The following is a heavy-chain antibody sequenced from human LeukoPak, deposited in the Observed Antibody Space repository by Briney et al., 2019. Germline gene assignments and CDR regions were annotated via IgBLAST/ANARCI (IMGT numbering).Heavy chain of an antibody. D-gene: IGHD6-25*01. V-gene: IGHV4-39*01. Sequence: SETLSLTCTVSGGSMSSSSHYWGCIRQSPGKGLEWIGSIYYSGSTYYNPSLKSRVTISVDTSKSQVSLELKSVTAPDTGIYYCGRYMTAVTRLDVFDIWGPGTMVTVSS. CDR1: GGSMSSSSHY. CDR2: IYYSGST. CDR3: GRYMTAVTRLDVFDI. J-gene: IGHJ3*02.